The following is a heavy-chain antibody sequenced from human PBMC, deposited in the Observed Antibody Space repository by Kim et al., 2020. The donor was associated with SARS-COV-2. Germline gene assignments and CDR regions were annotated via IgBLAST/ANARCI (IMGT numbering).Heavy chain of an antibody. CDR1: GFTFDDYA. V-gene: IGHV3-9*01. CDR3: AKEEYYYDSSGLSHPGGFDY. D-gene: IGHD3-22*01. Sequence: GGSLRLSCASSGFTFDDYAMHWVRQAPGKGLEWVSGISWNSGSIGYADSVKGRFTISRDNAKNSLYLQMNSLRAEDTALYYCAKEEYYYDSSGLSHPGGFDYWGQGTLVTVSS. J-gene: IGHJ4*02. CDR2: ISWNSGSI.